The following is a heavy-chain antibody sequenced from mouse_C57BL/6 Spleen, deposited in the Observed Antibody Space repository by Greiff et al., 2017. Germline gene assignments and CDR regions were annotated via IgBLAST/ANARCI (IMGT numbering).Heavy chain of an antibody. CDR1: GYTFTGYW. D-gene: IGHD2-1*01. J-gene: IGHJ4*01. CDR3: ARRCYGNYEGAMDY. Sequence: QVQLQQSGAELMKPGASVKLSCKATGYTFTGYWIEWVKQRPGHGLEWIGEILPGSGSTNYNEKFKGKATFTADPSSNTAYMQLSSLTTEESAIDYCARRCYGNYEGAMDYWGQGTSVTVSS. CDR2: ILPGSGST. V-gene: IGHV1-9*01.